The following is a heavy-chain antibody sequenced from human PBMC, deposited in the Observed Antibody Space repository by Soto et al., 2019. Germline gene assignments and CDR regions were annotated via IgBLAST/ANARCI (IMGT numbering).Heavy chain of an antibody. V-gene: IGHV1-24*01. CDR3: ATAALLVYHCSSIHSHP. J-gene: IGHJ1*01. Sequence: ASVKVSCKVSGYSLTELSMHWVRQAPGKGLEWMGGFDPENRERVYAQKFQGRVTMTDDTSTDTAYMELSSLPSEDTAIYYCATAALLVYHCSSIHSHPWGQATLVTVSS. CDR2: FDPENRER. D-gene: IGHD2-21*02. CDR1: GYSLTELS.